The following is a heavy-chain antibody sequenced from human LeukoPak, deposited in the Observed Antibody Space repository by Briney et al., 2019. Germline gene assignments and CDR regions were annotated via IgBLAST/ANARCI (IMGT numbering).Heavy chain of an antibody. CDR2: IYYSGST. CDR3: ARGGTYCGRDCYSYAFDI. J-gene: IGHJ3*02. Sequence: PSETLPLTCTVSGGSISSSSYYWGWIRQPPGKGLEWIGSIYYSGSTYYNPSLKSRVTISVDTSKNQFSLKLSSVTAADTAVYYCARGGTYCGRDCYSYAFDIWGQGTMVTVSS. CDR1: GGSISSSSYY. V-gene: IGHV4-39*01. D-gene: IGHD2-21*02.